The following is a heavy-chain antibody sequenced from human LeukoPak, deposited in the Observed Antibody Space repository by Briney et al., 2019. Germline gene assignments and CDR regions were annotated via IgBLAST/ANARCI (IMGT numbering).Heavy chain of an antibody. V-gene: IGHV3-21*01. Sequence: QPGGSLRLSCAASVFAFSSSSMNWVRQAPGKGLEWVSSISGSTSYIYYADSVKGRFTISRDNAKNSLYLQMNSLRAEDTAVYFCASHQNYCYYMDVWGKGTTVTVSS. CDR1: VFAFSSSS. D-gene: IGHD2-2*01. J-gene: IGHJ6*03. CDR2: ISGSTSYI. CDR3: ASHQNYCYYMDV.